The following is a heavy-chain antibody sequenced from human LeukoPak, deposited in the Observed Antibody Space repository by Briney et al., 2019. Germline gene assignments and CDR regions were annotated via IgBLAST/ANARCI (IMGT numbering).Heavy chain of an antibody. CDR1: GFTFSSYW. CDR3: ARDTGGDYGFDY. CDR2: IKQDGSEK. D-gene: IGHD4-17*01. J-gene: IGHJ4*02. Sequence: GGFLRLSCVVSGFTFSSYWMSWVRQAAGKGLEWVANIKQDGSEKYYVDSVKGRFTISRDNAKNSLYLQINSLRAEDTAVYYCARDTGGDYGFDYWGQGSLVTVSS. V-gene: IGHV3-7*04.